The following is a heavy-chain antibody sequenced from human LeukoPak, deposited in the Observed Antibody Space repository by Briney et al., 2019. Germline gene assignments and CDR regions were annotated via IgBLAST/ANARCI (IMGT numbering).Heavy chain of an antibody. CDR2: IYYSGST. V-gene: IGHV4-59*01. Sequence: SETLSLTCAVYGGSFSGYYWSWIRQPPGKGLEWIGYIYYSGSTNYNPSLKSRVTISVDTSKNQFSLKLSSVTAADTAVYYCASVNYDSSGYDYWGQGTLVTVSS. J-gene: IGHJ4*02. D-gene: IGHD3-22*01. CDR1: GGSFSGYY. CDR3: ASVNYDSSGYDY.